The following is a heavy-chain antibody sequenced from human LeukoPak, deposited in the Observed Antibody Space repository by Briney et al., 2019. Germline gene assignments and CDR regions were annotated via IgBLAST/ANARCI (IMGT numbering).Heavy chain of an antibody. Sequence: PGRSLRLSCAASGFTFSSHGMHWVRHAPGKGLEWVAVIWYDGSNKYYADSVKGRFTISRDNSKNTLYLQMNSLRAEDTAVYYCARDGTGSNSGWYIHWGQGALVTVSS. CDR3: ARDGTGSNSGWYIH. V-gene: IGHV3-33*01. CDR1: GFTFSSHG. CDR2: IWYDGSNK. D-gene: IGHD6-19*01. J-gene: IGHJ4*02.